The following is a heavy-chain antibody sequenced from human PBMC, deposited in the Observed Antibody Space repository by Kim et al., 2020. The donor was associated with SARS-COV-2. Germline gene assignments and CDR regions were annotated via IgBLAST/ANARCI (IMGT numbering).Heavy chain of an antibody. V-gene: IGHV3-23*01. CDR3: ATGMILTD. CDR2: GGST. D-gene: IGHD1-1*01. J-gene: IGHJ4*02. Sequence: GGSTYYAGSVKGRFTISRDTSKNTLYLQMNSLRGEDTAVYSCATGMILTDWGQGTRVTVSS.